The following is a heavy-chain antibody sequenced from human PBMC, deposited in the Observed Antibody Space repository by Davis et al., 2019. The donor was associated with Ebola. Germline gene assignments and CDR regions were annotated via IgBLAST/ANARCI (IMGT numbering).Heavy chain of an antibody. CDR3: ARALTTVTTSWFDP. CDR2: IYYSGST. D-gene: IGHD4-17*01. CDR1: GGSISSYY. Sequence: MPSETLSLTCTVSGGSISSYYWSWIRQPPGKGLEWIGYIYYSGSTNYNPSLKSRVTISVDTSKNQFSLKLSSVTAADTAVYYCARALTTVTTSWFDPWGQGTLVTASS. V-gene: IGHV4-59*12. J-gene: IGHJ5*02.